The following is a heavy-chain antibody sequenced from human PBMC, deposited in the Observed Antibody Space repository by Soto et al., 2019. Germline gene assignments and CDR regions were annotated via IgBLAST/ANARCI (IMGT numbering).Heavy chain of an antibody. CDR2: ISAYNGNT. J-gene: IGHJ6*02. CDR3: ARDEQLPNDYSKKYYYYYGMDV. D-gene: IGHD2-2*01. CDR1: GYTFTSYG. Sequence: GASVKVSCKASGYTFTSYGISWVRQAPGQGLEWMGWISAYNGNTNYAQKLQGRVTMTTDTSTSTAYMELRSLRSDDTAVYYCARDEQLPNDYSKKYYYYYGMDVWGQGTTVTVSS. V-gene: IGHV1-18*01.